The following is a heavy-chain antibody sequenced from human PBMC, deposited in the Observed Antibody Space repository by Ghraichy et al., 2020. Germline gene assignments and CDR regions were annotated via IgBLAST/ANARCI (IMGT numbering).Heavy chain of an antibody. CDR1: GYTFTGYY. V-gene: IGHV1-2*02. CDR2: INPNSGGT. CDR3: ARDVRYSDFWSGYYLYFLH. Sequence: ASVKVSCKASGYTFTGYYMHWVRQAPGQGLEWMGWINPNSGGTNYAQKFQGRVTMTRDTSISTAYMELSRLRSDDTAVYYCARDVRYSDFWSGYYLYFLHWGQGTLVTVSS. D-gene: IGHD3-3*01. J-gene: IGHJ1*01.